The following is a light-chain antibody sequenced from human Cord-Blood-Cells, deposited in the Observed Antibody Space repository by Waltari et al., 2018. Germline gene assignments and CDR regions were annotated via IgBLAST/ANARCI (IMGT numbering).Light chain of an antibody. CDR3: QQYYSTPIT. CDR2: WAS. CDR1: QSVLYSSNNKNY. Sequence: DIVMTQSPDSLAVSLGERATINCQSSQSVLYSSNNKNYLAWYQQKPGQPPKLPIYWASTRESGVPDRFGGSGSGTDFTLTISSLQAEDVAVYYCQQYYSTPITFGQGTRLEIK. J-gene: IGKJ5*01. V-gene: IGKV4-1*01.